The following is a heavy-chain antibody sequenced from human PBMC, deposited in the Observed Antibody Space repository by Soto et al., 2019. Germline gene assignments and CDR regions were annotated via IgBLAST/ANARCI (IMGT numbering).Heavy chain of an antibody. D-gene: IGHD5-12*01. V-gene: IGHV3-21*01. Sequence: GGSLRLSCAASGFTFSSYSMNWVRQAPGKGLEWVSSISSSSSYIYYADSVKGRFTISRDNAKNSLYLQMNSLRAEDTAVYYCASADVVATKTSGGHYYYYGMDVWGQGTTVTVSS. CDR2: ISSSSSYI. CDR1: GFTFSSYS. J-gene: IGHJ6*02. CDR3: ASADVVATKTSGGHYYYYGMDV.